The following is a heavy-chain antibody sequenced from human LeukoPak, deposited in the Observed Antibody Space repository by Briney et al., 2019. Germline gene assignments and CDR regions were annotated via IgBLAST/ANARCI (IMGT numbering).Heavy chain of an antibody. Sequence: PSQTLSLTCTVSGGSISSGDYYWSWIRQPPGKGLEWIGYIYYSGSANYNPSLKSRVTLSVDTSKNQFSLKLSSVTAADTAVYYCARVDYYSFYFDYWGQGTLVTVSS. CDR2: IYYSGSA. J-gene: IGHJ4*02. V-gene: IGHV4-30-4*01. D-gene: IGHD3-22*01. CDR3: ARVDYYSFYFDY. CDR1: GGSISSGDYY.